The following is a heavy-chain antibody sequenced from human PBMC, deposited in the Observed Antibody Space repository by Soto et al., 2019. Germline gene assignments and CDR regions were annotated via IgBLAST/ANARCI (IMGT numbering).Heavy chain of an antibody. V-gene: IGHV1-18*04. CDR1: GYTFTNFG. CDR3: ARARMFSGAHHDY. CDR2: ITLYNGNA. J-gene: IGHJ4*02. Sequence: QVHLVQSGAVVENPGASVKVSCKASGYTFTNFGINWMRQGPGQGLEWMGWITLYNGNANYPQKHQDRLTITTDTSTNTAYLELRSLRSDDTAVYFCARARMFSGAHHDYWGQGTRVTVSS. D-gene: IGHD1-26*01.